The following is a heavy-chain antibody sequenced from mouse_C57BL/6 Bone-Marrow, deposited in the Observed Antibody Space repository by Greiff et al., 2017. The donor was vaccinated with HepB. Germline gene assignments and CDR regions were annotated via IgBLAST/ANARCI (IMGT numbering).Heavy chain of an antibody. CDR1: GFTFSDYG. J-gene: IGHJ1*03. V-gene: IGHV5-15*01. CDR3: ARQRSNHWYFDV. CDR2: ISNLAYSI. D-gene: IGHD2-5*01. Sequence: DVMLVESGGGLVQPGGSLKLSCAASGFTFSDYGMAWVRQAPRKGPEWVAFISNLAYSIYYADTVTGRFTISRENAKNTLYLEMSSLRSEDTAMYYCARQRSNHWYFDVWGTGTTVTVSS.